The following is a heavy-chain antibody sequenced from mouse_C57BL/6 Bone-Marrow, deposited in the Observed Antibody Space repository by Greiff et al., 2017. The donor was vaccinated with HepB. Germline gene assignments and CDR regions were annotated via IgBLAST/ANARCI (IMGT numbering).Heavy chain of an antibody. Sequence: VKLQQPGAELVKPGASVKLSCKASGYTFTSYWMHWVKQRPGQGLEWIGMIHPNSGSTNYNEKFKSKATLTVDKSSSTAYMQLSSLTSEDSAVYYCARRSSSTVVDYWGQGTTLTVSS. CDR1: GYTFTSYW. CDR2: IHPNSGST. D-gene: IGHD1-1*01. V-gene: IGHV1-64*01. CDR3: ARRSSSTVVDY. J-gene: IGHJ2*01.